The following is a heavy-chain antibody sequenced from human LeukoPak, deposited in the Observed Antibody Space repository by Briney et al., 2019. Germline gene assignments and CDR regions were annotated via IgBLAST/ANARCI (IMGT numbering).Heavy chain of an antibody. D-gene: IGHD2-15*01. Sequence: SVKVSCKASGYTFTGYYMHWMRQAPGQGLEWMGWINPNSGGTNYAQKFQGRVTMTRDTSISTAYMELSRLRSDDTAVYYCAAYCSGGSCYFEHFFHGMDVWGQGTTVTVSS. J-gene: IGHJ6*02. CDR3: AAYCSGGSCYFEHFFHGMDV. CDR1: GYTFTGYY. CDR2: INPNSGGT. V-gene: IGHV1-2*02.